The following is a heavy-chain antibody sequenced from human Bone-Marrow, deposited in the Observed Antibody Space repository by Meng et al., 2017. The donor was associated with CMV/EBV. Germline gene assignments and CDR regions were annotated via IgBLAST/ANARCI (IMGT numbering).Heavy chain of an antibody. CDR1: GGSISSYY. CDR3: ASRTGDFLNDAFDI. CDR2: IYYSGST. Sequence: GSLRLSCTVSGGSISSYYWSWIRRPPGKGLEWIGYIYYSGSTNYNPSLKSRVTISVDTSKNQFSLKLSSVTAADTAVYYCASRTGDFLNDAFDIWGQGTMVTVSS. D-gene: IGHD7-27*01. J-gene: IGHJ3*02. V-gene: IGHV4-59*01.